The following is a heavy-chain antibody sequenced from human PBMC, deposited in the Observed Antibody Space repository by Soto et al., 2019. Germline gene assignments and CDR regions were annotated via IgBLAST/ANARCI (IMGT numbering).Heavy chain of an antibody. Sequence: PGGSLRLSCAASGFTFSSYSMNWVRQAPGKGLEWVSSISSSSSYIYYADSVKGRFTISRDNAKNSLYLQMNSLRAEDTAVYYCARVPYLAGPEFDYWGQGTLVTVSS. CDR1: GFTFSSYS. CDR2: ISSSSSYI. J-gene: IGHJ4*02. CDR3: ARVPYLAGPEFDY. V-gene: IGHV3-21*01. D-gene: IGHD2-2*01.